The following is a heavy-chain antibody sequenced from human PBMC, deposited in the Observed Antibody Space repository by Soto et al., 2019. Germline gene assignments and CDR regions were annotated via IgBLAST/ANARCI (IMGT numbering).Heavy chain of an antibody. CDR2: ISGSGGST. Sequence: LRLSFAASGYTFSSYAMSSVRQAPGKGLEWVSAISGSGGSTYYADSVKGRFTISRDNSKNTLYLQMNSPRAEDTAVYYCAKSKAFYYYDCSCPWCDWGQGTLVTVSS. D-gene: IGHD3-22*01. J-gene: IGHJ4*02. V-gene: IGHV3-23*01. CDR1: GYTFSSYA. CDR3: AKSKAFYYYDCSCPWCD.